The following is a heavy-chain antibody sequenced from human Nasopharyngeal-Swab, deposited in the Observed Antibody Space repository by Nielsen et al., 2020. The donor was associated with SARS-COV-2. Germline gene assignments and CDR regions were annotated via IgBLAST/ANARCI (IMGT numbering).Heavy chain of an antibody. CDR2: ILVNRYT. Sequence: GSLRLSCPVSGGSITSSRHRWGWIRQPPGKGLEWIGQILVNRYTEYHPSVRGRITVYADTSENSFSLRLSSVTAADTAVYYCARLDPFGSEDKWGQGTLVTVSS. V-gene: IGHV4-39*02. CDR1: GGSITSSRHR. CDR3: ARLDPFGSEDK. J-gene: IGHJ4*02. D-gene: IGHD3-3*01.